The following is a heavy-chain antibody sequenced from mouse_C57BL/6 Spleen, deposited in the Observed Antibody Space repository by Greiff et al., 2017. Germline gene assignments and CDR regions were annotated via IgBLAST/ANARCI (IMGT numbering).Heavy chain of an antibody. CDR2: ISSGSSTI. V-gene: IGHV5-17*01. CDR3: ARRSPYYHGWYFDV. D-gene: IGHD1-1*01. J-gene: IGHJ1*03. Sequence: EVNVVESGGGLVKPGGSLKLSCAASGFTFSDYGMHRVRQAPEKGLEWVAYISSGSSTIYYADTVKGRFTISRDNAKNTLFLQMTSLRSEDTAMYYCARRSPYYHGWYFDVWGTGTTVTVSS. CDR1: GFTFSDYG.